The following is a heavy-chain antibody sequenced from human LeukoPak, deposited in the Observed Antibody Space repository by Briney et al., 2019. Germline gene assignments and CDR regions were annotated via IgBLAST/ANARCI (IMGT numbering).Heavy chain of an antibody. J-gene: IGHJ4*02. D-gene: IGHD2-15*01. CDR2: INHSGST. CDR3: ARLAKRAAQIDY. V-gene: IGHV4-34*01. CDR1: GGPFSGYY. Sequence: SETLSLTCAVYGGPFSGYYWSWIRQPPGKGLEWIGGINHSGSTNYNPSLKSRVTISVDTSKNQFSLKLSSVAAADTAVYYCARLAKRAAQIDYWGQGTLVTVSS.